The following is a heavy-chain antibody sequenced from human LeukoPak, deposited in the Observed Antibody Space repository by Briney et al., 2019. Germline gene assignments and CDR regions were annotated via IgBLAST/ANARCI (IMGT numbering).Heavy chain of an antibody. V-gene: IGHV3-23*01. CDR3: AKVYYYDSSGYLPNPLFDY. CDR2: ISGSGGST. D-gene: IGHD3-22*01. J-gene: IGHJ4*02. Sequence: PGGSLRLSCAASGFTFSSYAMSWVRQAPGKGLEWVSAISGSGGSTYYADSVKGRFTISRDNSKNTLYLQMNSLRAEDTAVYYCAKVYYYDSSGYLPNPLFDYWGQGTLVTVSS. CDR1: GFTFSSYA.